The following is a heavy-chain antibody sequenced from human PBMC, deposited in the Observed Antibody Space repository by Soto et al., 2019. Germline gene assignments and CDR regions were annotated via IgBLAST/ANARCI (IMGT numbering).Heavy chain of an antibody. CDR2: IIPILGIA. Sequence: SNSSSSLRHDNEKGLEWMGRIIPILGIANYAQKFQGRVTITADKSTSTAYMELSSLRSEDTAVYYCARGRGEYCSSTSCYYSYDYYMDVWGKGTTVTVSS. J-gene: IGHJ6*03. CDR3: ARGRGEYCSSTSCYYSYDYYMDV. CDR1: SNS. D-gene: IGHD2-2*01. V-gene: IGHV1-69*04.